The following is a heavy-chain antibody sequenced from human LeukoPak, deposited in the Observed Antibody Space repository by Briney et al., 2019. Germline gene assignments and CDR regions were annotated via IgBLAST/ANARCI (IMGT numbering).Heavy chain of an antibody. CDR3: AKDSEYSSSFSDY. CDR2: INSDGSSI. D-gene: IGHD6-6*01. V-gene: IGHV3-74*01. CDR1: GFTFSSYW. Sequence: GGSLRLSCAASGFTFSSYWMHWVRQAPGKGLVWVSRINSDGSSISYADSVKGRFTISRDNSKNTLYLQMNSLRAEDTAVYYCAKDSEYSSSFSDYWGQGTLVTVSS. J-gene: IGHJ4*02.